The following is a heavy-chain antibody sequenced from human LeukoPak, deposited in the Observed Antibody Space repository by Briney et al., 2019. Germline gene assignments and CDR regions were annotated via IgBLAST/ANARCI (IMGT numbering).Heavy chain of an antibody. D-gene: IGHD3-22*01. Sequence: ASVKVSCKASGGTFISYAISWVRQAPGQGLEWMGGIIPIFGTANYAQKFQGRVTITTDESTSTAYMKLSSLRSEDTAVYYCARGSVVIGFDPWGQGTLVTVSS. CDR2: IIPIFGTA. CDR1: GGTFISYA. J-gene: IGHJ5*02. CDR3: ARGSVVIGFDP. V-gene: IGHV1-69*05.